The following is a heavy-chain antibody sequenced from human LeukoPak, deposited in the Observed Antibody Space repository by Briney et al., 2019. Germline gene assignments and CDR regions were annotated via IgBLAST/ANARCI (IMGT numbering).Heavy chain of an antibody. D-gene: IGHD1-26*01. Sequence: SETLSLTCAVYGGSFSGYYWSWIRQPPGKRLEWIGEINHSGSTNYNPSLKSRVTISVDTSKNQFSLKLSSVTAADTAVYYCARARRSGSHAGAFLPGWPGFDYWGQGTLVTVSS. J-gene: IGHJ4*02. CDR2: INHSGST. CDR3: ARARRSGSHAGAFLPGWPGFDY. CDR1: GGSFSGYY. V-gene: IGHV4-34*01.